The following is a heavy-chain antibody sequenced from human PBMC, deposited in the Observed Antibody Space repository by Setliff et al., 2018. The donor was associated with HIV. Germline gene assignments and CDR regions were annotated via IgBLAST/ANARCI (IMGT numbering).Heavy chain of an antibody. CDR1: GFTFSSYW. D-gene: IGHD5-18*01. J-gene: IGHJ4*02. CDR2: INSGGSSI. V-gene: IGHV3-74*01. CDR3: AKDPRGYNYGFPDFDY. Sequence: GSLRLSCAASGFTFSSYWMHWVRQAPGKGLVWVSRINSGGSSISYADSVKGRFTISRDNAKNTLYLQMNSLRAEDTAVYYCAKDPRGYNYGFPDFDYWGQGTLVTVSS.